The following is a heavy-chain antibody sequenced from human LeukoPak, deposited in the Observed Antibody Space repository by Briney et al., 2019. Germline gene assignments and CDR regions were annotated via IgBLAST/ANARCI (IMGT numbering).Heavy chain of an antibody. CDR2: INPNSGGT. J-gene: IGHJ6*03. CDR1: GYTFTGYY. Sequence: ASVKVSCKASGYTFTGYYMHWVRQAPGQGLEWIGWINPNSGGTNYAQKFQGRVRVTRDTSISTAHMELSRIRSDDTAVYYCARDLSGSYPDYYYYYMDVWGKGTTVTVSS. CDR3: ARDLSGSYPDYYYYYMDV. D-gene: IGHD1-26*01. V-gene: IGHV1-2*02.